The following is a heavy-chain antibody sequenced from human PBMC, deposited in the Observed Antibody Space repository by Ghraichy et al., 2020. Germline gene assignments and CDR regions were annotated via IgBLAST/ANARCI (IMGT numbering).Heavy chain of an antibody. J-gene: IGHJ4*02. CDR3: TRISFVRGYYDSSGSPGY. CDR2: IRSKAYGGTT. Sequence: GGSLRLSCTASGFTFGDYAMSWFRQAPGKGLEWVGFIRSKAYGGTTEYAASVKGRFTISRDVSKSIAYLQMNSLKTEDTAVYYCTRISFVRGYYDSSGSPGYWGQGTLVTVSS. CDR1: GFTFGDYA. D-gene: IGHD3-22*01. V-gene: IGHV3-49*03.